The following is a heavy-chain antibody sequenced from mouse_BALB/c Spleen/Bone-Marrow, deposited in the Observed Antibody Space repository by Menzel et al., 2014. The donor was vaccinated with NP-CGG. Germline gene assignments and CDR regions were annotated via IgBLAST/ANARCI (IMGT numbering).Heavy chain of an antibody. CDR2: IDPANGNT. CDR3: ARWEYYAMDY. V-gene: IGHV14-3*02. J-gene: IGHJ4*01. D-gene: IGHD4-1*01. CDR1: GFNIKDTY. Sequence: EVKVVESGAELVEPGASVKLSCTASGFNIKDTYMHWVKQRPEQGLEWIGRIDPANGNTKYDPKFQGKATITADTSSNTAYLQLSSLTSEDTAVYYCARWEYYAMDYWGQGTSVTVSS.